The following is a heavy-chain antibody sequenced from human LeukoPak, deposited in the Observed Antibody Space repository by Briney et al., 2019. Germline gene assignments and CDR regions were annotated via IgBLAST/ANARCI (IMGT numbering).Heavy chain of an antibody. D-gene: IGHD3/OR15-3a*01. CDR3: ARDGRQNNWFDP. V-gene: IGHV4-39*07. CDR2: IYYSGST. Sequence: PSETLSLTCTVSGGSITTSSYYWGWIRQPPGKGLEWIGIIYYSGSTYYNPSLKGRVTISVDTSKNQFSLKLSSVTAADTAVYYCARDGRQNNWFDPWGQGTLVTVSS. CDR1: GGSITTSSYY. J-gene: IGHJ5*02.